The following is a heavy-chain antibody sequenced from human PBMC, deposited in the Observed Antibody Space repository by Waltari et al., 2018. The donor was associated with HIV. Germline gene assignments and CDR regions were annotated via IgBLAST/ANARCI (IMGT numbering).Heavy chain of an antibody. D-gene: IGHD3-22*01. J-gene: IGHJ4*02. Sequence: QVQLQESGPRLVKPSDTLSLTCAVSGYSISSSNWWGWIRQPPGKGLEWIGYIYYSGSTYYNPSLKSRVTMSVDTSKNQFSLKLSSVTAVDTAVYYCARTPYYYDSSGYPLYFDYWGQGTLVTVSS. V-gene: IGHV4-28*01. CDR1: GYSISSSNW. CDR2: IYYSGST. CDR3: ARTPYYYDSSGYPLYFDY.